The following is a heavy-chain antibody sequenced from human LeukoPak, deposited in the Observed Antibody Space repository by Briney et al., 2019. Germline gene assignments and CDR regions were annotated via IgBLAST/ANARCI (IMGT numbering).Heavy chain of an antibody. D-gene: IGHD6-13*01. V-gene: IGHV4-31*03. CDR2: IYYSGST. CDR3: ARRMIAAPATDY. J-gene: IGHJ4*02. Sequence: SETLSLTCTVSGGSISSGGYHWSWIRQHPGNGLEWIGYIYYSGSTYYNPSLKSRVTISLDTSKNQFSLKLSSVTAADTAVYYCARRMIAAPATDYWGQGTLVTVSS. CDR1: GGSISSGGYH.